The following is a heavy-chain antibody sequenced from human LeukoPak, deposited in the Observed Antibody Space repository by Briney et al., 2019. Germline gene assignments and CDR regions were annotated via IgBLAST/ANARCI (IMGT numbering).Heavy chain of an antibody. D-gene: IGHD2-2*01. CDR2: LYYSGST. J-gene: IGHJ5*02. Sequence: PSETLSPTCTVSGGSISSGSYYWGWIRQPPGKGLEWIGSLYYSGSTYYNPSLKSRVTMSVDTSKNQFSLKLKSVTAADTAVYYCARESDRYCFSTSCPNWFDPWGQGTLVTVSS. CDR3: ARESDRYCFSTSCPNWFDP. CDR1: GGSISSGSYY. V-gene: IGHV4-39*07.